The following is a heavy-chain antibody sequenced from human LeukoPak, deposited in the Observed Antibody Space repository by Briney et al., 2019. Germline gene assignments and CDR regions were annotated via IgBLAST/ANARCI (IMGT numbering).Heavy chain of an antibody. Sequence: SETLPLTCTVSGGSISSSTYYWGWIRQPPGKGLEWIGSIYYSESTYYNPSLNSRITLSADTSKNQFSLRLSSVTAADTAIYYCASIKRGSIYGYFDFWGQGILVTVSS. D-gene: IGHD5-18*01. CDR2: IYYSEST. V-gene: IGHV4-39*07. CDR1: GGSISSSTYY. CDR3: ASIKRGSIYGYFDF. J-gene: IGHJ4*02.